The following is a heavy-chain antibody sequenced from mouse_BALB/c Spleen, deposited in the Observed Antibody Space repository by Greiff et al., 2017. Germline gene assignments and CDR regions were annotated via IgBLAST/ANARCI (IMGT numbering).Heavy chain of an antibody. CDR1: GYTFTSYW. D-gene: IGHD1-1*02. V-gene: IGHV1S81*02. CDR2: INPSNGRT. CDR3: ARGGSSYYFDY. J-gene: IGHJ2*01. Sequence: QVQLQQPGAELAKPGASVKLSCKASGYTFTSYWMHWVKQRPGQGLEWIGEINPSNGRTNYNEKFKSKATLTVDKSSSTAYMQLSSLTSEDSAVYYCARGGSSYYFDYWGQGTTVTVSS.